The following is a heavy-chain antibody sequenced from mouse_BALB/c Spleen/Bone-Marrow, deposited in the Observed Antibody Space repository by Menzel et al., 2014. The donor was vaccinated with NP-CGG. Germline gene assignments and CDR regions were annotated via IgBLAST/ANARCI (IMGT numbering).Heavy chain of an antibody. J-gene: IGHJ4*01. CDR3: ARSDYYGTYAMDY. Sequence: EVQLQQSGPELVKPGASVKISCKASGYSFTGYFMNWVMQSHGKSLEWIGRINPYNGDTFYNQKFKGKATLTVDKSSGTAHMELRSLASEDSAVYYCARSDYYGTYAMDYWGQGTSVTVSS. V-gene: IGHV1-20*02. CDR1: GYSFTGYF. D-gene: IGHD1-1*01. CDR2: INPYNGDT.